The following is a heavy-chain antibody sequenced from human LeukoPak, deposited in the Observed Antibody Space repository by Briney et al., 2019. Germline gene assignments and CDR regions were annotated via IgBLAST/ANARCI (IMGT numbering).Heavy chain of an antibody. CDR1: GFTFRTYW. J-gene: IGHJ4*02. D-gene: IGHD6-19*01. CDR2: ISGSGGST. V-gene: IGHV3-23*01. Sequence: AGGSLRLSCVGSGFTFRTYWMTWVRQAPGKGLEWVSAISGSGGSTYYADSVKGRFTISRDNSKNTLYLQMNSLRAEDTAVYYCAKDPGYSSGWPVFDYWGQGTLVTVSS. CDR3: AKDPGYSSGWPVFDY.